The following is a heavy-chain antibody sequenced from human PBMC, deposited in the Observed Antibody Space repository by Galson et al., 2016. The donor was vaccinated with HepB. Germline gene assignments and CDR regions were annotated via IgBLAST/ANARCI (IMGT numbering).Heavy chain of an antibody. Sequence: SLRLSCAASGFTFSNYWMSWVRQAPGEGLEWLVNIKQDGTQKDYVDSVKGRFIISRDNAKNALYLQLNSPRAEDTAVYYCARDVNYGIFDRWGQGTLVTVSS. V-gene: IGHV3-7*01. CDR2: IKQDGTQK. CDR1: GFTFSNYW. CDR3: ARDVNYGIFDR. J-gene: IGHJ4*02. D-gene: IGHD3-10*01.